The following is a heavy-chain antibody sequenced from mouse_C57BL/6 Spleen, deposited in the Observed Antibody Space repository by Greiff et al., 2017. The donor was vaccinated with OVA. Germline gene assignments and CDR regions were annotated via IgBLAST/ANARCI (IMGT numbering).Heavy chain of an antibody. V-gene: IGHV5-9-1*02. CDR3: TREGYYYGSKGFAY. CDR1: GFTFSSYA. Sequence: EVQGVESGEGLVKPGGSLKLSCAASGFTFSSYAMSWVRQTPEKRLEWVAYISSGGDYIYYADTVKGRFTISRDNARNTLYRQMSSLKSEDTAMYYCTREGYYYGSKGFAYWGQGTLVTVSA. D-gene: IGHD1-1*01. CDR2: ISSGGDYI. J-gene: IGHJ3*01.